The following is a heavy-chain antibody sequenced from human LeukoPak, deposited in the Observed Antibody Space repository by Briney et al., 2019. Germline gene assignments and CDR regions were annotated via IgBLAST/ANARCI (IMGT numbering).Heavy chain of an antibody. Sequence: ASVKVSCKASGYTFTGYYMHWVRQAPGQGLEWMGWINPNSGGTNYAQKFQGRVTMTRDTSISTAYVELSRLRSDDTAVYYCARDPTNYDFDYYYGMDVWGQGTTVTVSS. V-gene: IGHV1-2*02. J-gene: IGHJ6*02. CDR3: ARDPTNYDFDYYYGMDV. CDR2: INPNSGGT. CDR1: GYTFTGYY. D-gene: IGHD3-3*01.